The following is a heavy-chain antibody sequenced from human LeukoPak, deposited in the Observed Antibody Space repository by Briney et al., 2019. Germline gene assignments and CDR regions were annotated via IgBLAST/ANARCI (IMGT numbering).Heavy chain of an antibody. D-gene: IGHD3-10*01. CDR2: IYYSGST. CDR3: ARVNYGLGSYDLGSLEESYYFDY. Sequence: SETLSLTCTVSGGSISSGGYYWSWIRQHPGKGLEWIGYIYYSGSTYYNPSLKSRVTISVDTSKNQFSLKLSSVTAADTAVYYCARVNYGLGSYDLGSLEESYYFDYWGQGTLVTVSS. J-gene: IGHJ4*02. V-gene: IGHV4-31*03. CDR1: GGSISSGGYY.